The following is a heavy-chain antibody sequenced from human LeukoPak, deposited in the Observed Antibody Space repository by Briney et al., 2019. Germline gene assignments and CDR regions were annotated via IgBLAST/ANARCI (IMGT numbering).Heavy chain of an antibody. CDR2: IYSSGST. D-gene: IGHD5-18*01. J-gene: IGHJ5*02. CDR1: GGAISSYH. CDR3: ASTGYSYGYVLA. Sequence: SETLSLTCTVSGGAISSYHWSWIRQPAGKGLEWIGRIYSSGSTNYNPSLKSRVTMSVDTSKNQFSLKLTSVTAADTAVYYCASTGYSYGYVLAWGQGTLVTVSS. V-gene: IGHV4-4*07.